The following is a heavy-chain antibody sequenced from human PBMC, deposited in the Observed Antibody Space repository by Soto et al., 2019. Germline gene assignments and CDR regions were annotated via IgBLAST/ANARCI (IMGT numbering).Heavy chain of an antibody. D-gene: IGHD6-13*01. J-gene: IGHJ3*02. V-gene: IGHV3-21*01. CDR2: ISGSSSYI. CDR3: ARVMSSSSWYSPGAFDI. CDR1: GFTFSSYS. Sequence: PGGSLRLSCAASGFTFSSYSMNWVRQAPGKGLEWVSSISGSSSYIYYADSVKGRFTISRDNAKNSLYLQMNSLRAEDTAVYYCARVMSSSSWYSPGAFDIWGQGTMVTVSS.